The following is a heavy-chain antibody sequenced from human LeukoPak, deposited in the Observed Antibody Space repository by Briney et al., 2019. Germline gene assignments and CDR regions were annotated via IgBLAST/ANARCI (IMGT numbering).Heavy chain of an antibody. D-gene: IGHD3-22*01. CDR2: INWNGGST. V-gene: IGHV3-20*04. CDR3: AKEVDSSGYWYYFDY. J-gene: IGHJ4*02. Sequence: GGSLRLSCAASGFTFSSYAMSWVRQAPGKGLEWVSGINWNGGSTGYADSVKGRFTISRDNSKNTLYLQMNSLRAEDTAVYYCAKEVDSSGYWYYFDYWGQGTLVTVSS. CDR1: GFTFSSYA.